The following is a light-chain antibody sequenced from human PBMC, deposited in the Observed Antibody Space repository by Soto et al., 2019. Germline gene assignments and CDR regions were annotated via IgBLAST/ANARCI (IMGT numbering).Light chain of an antibody. CDR1: NIGSKS. CDR3: QVWDGSSDPFV. J-gene: IGLJ1*01. CDR2: DDS. V-gene: IGLV3-21*02. Sequence: YELTQPPSVSVAPGQTARITCGGKNIGSKSVHWYQQKPGQAPVQVVFDDSDRPSGIPERFSGSNSGNTATLTITWVEAGDEADYYCQVWDGSSDPFVFGTGTKVTVL.